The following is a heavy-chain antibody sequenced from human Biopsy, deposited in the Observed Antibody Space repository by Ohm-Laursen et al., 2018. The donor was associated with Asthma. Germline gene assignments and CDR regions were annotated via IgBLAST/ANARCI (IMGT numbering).Heavy chain of an antibody. D-gene: IGHD3-3*01. CDR2: ISYDGSNK. CDR3: ASQSSGPDFWSGYFYFDY. Sequence: SLRLSCSASGFTFSSYGMHWVRQAPGKGLEWVAVISYDGSNKYYADSVKGRFTISRDNSKNTLYLQMNSLRAEDTAVYYCASQSSGPDFWSGYFYFDYWGQGTLVTVSS. V-gene: IGHV3-30*03. CDR1: GFTFSSYG. J-gene: IGHJ4*02.